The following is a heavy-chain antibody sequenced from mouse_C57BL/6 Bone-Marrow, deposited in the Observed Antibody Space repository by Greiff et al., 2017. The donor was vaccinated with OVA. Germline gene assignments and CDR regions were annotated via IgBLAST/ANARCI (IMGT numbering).Heavy chain of an antibody. Sequence: VQLQQSGAELVRPGTSVKMSCKASGYTFTNYWIGWAKQRPGHGLEWIGDIYPGGGYTNYNEKFKGKATLTADKSSSTAYMQFSSLTSEDSASYYCARLDYGSSYFDYWGQGTTLTVSS. CDR1: GYTFTNYW. CDR2: IYPGGGYT. J-gene: IGHJ2*01. V-gene: IGHV1-63*01. D-gene: IGHD1-1*01. CDR3: ARLDYGSSYFDY.